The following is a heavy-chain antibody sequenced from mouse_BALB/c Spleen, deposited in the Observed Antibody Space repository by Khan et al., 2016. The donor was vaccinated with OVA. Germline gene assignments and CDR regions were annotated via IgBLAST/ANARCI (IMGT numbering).Heavy chain of an antibody. CDR3: ARKGFGNYESWDY. J-gene: IGHJ2*01. V-gene: IGHV1-5*01. CDR1: GYTFTNYW. CDR2: IYPGNSDT. D-gene: IGHD2-1*01. Sequence: EVQLQESGTVLARPGASVKMSCKASGYTFTNYWMHWVKQRPGQGLEWIGTIYPGNSDTNYNQKFTGKAKLTAVTSTSTAYMELSSLTKEDSAVYYCARKGFGNYESWDYWGQGTTLTVSS.